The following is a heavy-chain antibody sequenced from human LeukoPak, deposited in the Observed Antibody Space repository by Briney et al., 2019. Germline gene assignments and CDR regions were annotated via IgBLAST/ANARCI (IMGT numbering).Heavy chain of an antibody. CDR3: AKTRGISISGVVPLCDY. V-gene: IGHV3-23*01. J-gene: IGHJ4*02. CDR1: GFTFSTSG. CDR2: ISGSGGTP. Sequence: GGSLRLSCAASGFTFSTSGMTWVRQAPGKGLDWVSIISGSGGTPYYTDSVKGRFTISRDNSKNTLYLQMNSLRAEDTAVYYCAKTRGISISGVVPLCDYWGQGTLVAVSS. D-gene: IGHD3-3*01.